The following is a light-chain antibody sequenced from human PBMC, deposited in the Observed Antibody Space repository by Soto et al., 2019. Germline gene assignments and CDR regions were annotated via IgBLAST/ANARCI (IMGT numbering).Light chain of an antibody. CDR2: WAS. V-gene: IGKV4-1*01. CDR1: QTVLYSSNNKNY. CDR3: KQYYAIPWT. Sequence: DIAMTQSPDSLAVSLGERATINCKSSQTVLYSSNNKNYLAWYQQKPGQPPKLLIHWASIRESGVPDRFSGSESGTDFTLTISSLQAEDVAVYYCKQYYAIPWTFGQGTKVEIK. J-gene: IGKJ1*01.